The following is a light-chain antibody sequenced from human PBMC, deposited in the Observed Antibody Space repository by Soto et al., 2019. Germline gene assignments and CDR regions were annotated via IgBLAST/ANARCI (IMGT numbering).Light chain of an antibody. Sequence: IQLTQSPSSLSAFAGDRVTITCRASQGISNYLAWYQQKPGKAPRLLIYTASTLQSWVPSRFSGSGSGTDFTLTISSLQPEDSATYYCQQLDSSPCTFGQGTKVEIK. V-gene: IGKV1-9*01. CDR2: TAS. J-gene: IGKJ1*01. CDR1: QGISNY. CDR3: QQLDSSPCT.